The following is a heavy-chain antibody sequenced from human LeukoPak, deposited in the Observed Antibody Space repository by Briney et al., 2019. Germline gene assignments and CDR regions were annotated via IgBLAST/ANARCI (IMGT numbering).Heavy chain of an antibody. CDR1: GFTFDDYA. Sequence: GRSLRLSCAASGFTFDDYAMHWVRQAPGKGLEWVSGISWNSGSIGYADSVKGRFTISRDNAKNSLYLQMNSLRAEDTALYYCAKDMGSYDFWSGYLDYWGQGTLVTVSS. CDR2: ISWNSGSI. J-gene: IGHJ4*02. D-gene: IGHD3-3*01. V-gene: IGHV3-9*01. CDR3: AKDMGSYDFWSGYLDY.